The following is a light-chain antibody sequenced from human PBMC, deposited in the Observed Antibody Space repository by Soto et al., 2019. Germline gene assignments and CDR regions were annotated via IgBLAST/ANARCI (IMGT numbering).Light chain of an antibody. CDR1: QSVSNY. CDR3: QQSYSTPLT. J-gene: IGKJ4*01. CDR2: AAS. V-gene: IGKV1-39*01. Sequence: DIKMTQSPSSLSASVGDRVTITCRASQSVSNYLQWYQQKSGHAPKLLVYAASSLHSGVPSRFSGSGSGTDFTLTISSLQPEDFATYYCQQSYSTPLTFGGGTKVDIK.